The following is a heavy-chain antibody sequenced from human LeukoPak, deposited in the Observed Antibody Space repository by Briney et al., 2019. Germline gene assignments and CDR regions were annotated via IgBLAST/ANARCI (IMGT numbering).Heavy chain of an antibody. CDR2: IHYSGST. J-gene: IGHJ4*02. D-gene: IGHD1-1*01. V-gene: IGHV4-31*03. Sequence: SQTLSLTCSVSGASISDDDDYWSWIRQHPGKGLEWIGYIHYSGSTYYNPSLESRLTISVDTSKNQFSLNLTSVTAADTAVYYCARGGYPGNPLSVFDNWGQGTLVTVSS. CDR1: GASISDDDDY. CDR3: ARGGYPGNPLSVFDN.